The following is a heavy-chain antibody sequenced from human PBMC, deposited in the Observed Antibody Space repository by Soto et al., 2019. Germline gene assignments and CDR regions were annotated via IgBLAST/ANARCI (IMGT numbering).Heavy chain of an antibody. J-gene: IGHJ6*02. Sequence: QVQLVQSGAEVKKPGASVKVSCKASGYTFTSYGISWVRQAPGQGLEWMGWISAYNGNTNYAQKFQGRVTMTKDTSTSTAYMGLRSLGSDDTSVYYCGRESRLGSSFFDYYYYDGMDVWCHGTTVTVSS. V-gene: IGHV1-18*01. CDR3: GRESRLGSSFFDYYYYDGMDV. D-gene: IGHD6-13*01. CDR2: ISAYNGNT. CDR1: GYTFTSYG.